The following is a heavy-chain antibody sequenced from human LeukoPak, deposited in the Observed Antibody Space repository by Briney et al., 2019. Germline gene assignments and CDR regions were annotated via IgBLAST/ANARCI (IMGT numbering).Heavy chain of an antibody. CDR3: AKDRVSPGFNLFDP. CDR1: GFTFSSYA. J-gene: IGHJ5*02. V-gene: IGHV3-23*01. CDR2: INGRGDNT. D-gene: IGHD2/OR15-2a*01. Sequence: GGSLRLSCAASGFTFSSYAMNWVRQAPGKGLEWVSAINGRGDNTYYADSVKGRFAISRDNSKSTLFLQMNSLRAEDTAIYYCAKDRVSPGFNLFDPWGQGTLVTVSS.